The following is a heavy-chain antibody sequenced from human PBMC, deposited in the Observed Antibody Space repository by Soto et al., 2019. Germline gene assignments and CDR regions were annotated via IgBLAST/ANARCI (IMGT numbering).Heavy chain of an antibody. CDR1: GFTFSSYE. V-gene: IGHV3-48*03. D-gene: IGHD1-26*01. CDR3: AREGGMAGDAFDI. CDR2: ISSSGSTI. J-gene: IGHJ3*02. Sequence: EVQLVESGGGLVQPGGSLRLSCAASGFTFSSYEMNWVRQAPGKGLEWVSYISSSGSTIYYADSVKGRFTISRDNAKNSLYLQMNRLRAEDTAVYYCAREGGMAGDAFDIWGQGTMVTVSS.